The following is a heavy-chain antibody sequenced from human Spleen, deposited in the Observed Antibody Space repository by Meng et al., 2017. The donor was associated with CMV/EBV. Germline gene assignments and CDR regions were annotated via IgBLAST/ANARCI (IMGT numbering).Heavy chain of an antibody. CDR3: AKGLAEYFQH. CDR2: IRYDGSNK. CDR1: GFHFSSYG. Sequence: QVRLGGTGGAVVQPGGALRLSCAASGFHFSSYGMHWVRQAPGKGLEWVAFIRYDGSNKYYADSVKGRFTISRDNSKNTLYLQMNSLRAEDTAVYYCAKGLAEYFQHWGQGTLVTVSS. J-gene: IGHJ1*01. V-gene: IGHV3-30*02. D-gene: IGHD3-22*01.